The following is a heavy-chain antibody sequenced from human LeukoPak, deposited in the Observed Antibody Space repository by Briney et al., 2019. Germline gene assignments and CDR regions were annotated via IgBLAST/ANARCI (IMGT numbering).Heavy chain of an antibody. J-gene: IGHJ3*01. V-gene: IGHV1-2*02. CDR3: ARGGFHHGFDF. CDR2: IDPKSGGP. CDR1: GYTSRDYY. Sequence: GASVKVSCKASGYTSRDYYMHWVRQAPGQGLEWMGWIDPKSGGPNYAQKFQGRVTLTSDTSISTSYMELSRLTSDDTAVYYCARGGFHHGFDFWGQGTVVTVSS.